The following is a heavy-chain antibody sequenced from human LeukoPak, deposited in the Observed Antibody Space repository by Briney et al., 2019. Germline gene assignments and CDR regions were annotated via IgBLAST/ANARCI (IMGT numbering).Heavy chain of an antibody. CDR3: ARAITGDAFDI. CDR2: IYYSGST. D-gene: IGHD1-20*01. CDR1: GGSISSYY. Sequence: MPSETLSLTCTVSGGSISSYYWSWIRQPPGKGLEWIGYIYYSGSTNYNPSLKSRVTISVDTSKNQFSLKLSSVTAADTAVYYCARAITGDAFDIWGQGTMVTVSS. J-gene: IGHJ3*02. V-gene: IGHV4-59*01.